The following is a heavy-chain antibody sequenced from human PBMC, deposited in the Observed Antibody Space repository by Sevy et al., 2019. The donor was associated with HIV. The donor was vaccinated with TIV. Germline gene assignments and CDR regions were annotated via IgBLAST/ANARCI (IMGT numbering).Heavy chain of an antibody. CDR3: ARLRDDSSGFHLDY. J-gene: IGHJ4*02. Sequence: GGSLRLSCAASGFTFSRYWMTWVRQAPGKGLEWVAYIKQDGSEKYSVDSVKGRFTISRDNAKNSLYLQMNSLRAEDTAVYYCARLRDDSSGFHLDYSGQVTLVTVSS. D-gene: IGHD3-22*01. CDR2: IKQDGSEK. CDR1: GFTFSRYW. V-gene: IGHV3-7*01.